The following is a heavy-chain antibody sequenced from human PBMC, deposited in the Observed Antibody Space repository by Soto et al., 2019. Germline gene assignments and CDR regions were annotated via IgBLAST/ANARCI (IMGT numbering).Heavy chain of an antibody. V-gene: IGHV4-39*01. CDR3: ARLGKYGDYVLYYGMDV. CDR1: GGSISSSSYY. D-gene: IGHD4-17*01. J-gene: IGHJ6*02. Sequence: PSETLSLTCTVSGGSISSSSYYWGWIRQPPGKGLEWIGSIYYSGSTYYNPSLKSRVTISVDTSKNQFSLKLSSVTAADTAVYYCARLGKYGDYVLYYGMDVWGQGTTVTVSS. CDR2: IYYSGST.